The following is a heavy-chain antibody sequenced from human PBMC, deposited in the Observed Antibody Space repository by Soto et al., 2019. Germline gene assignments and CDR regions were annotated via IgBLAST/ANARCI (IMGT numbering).Heavy chain of an antibody. CDR2: ISTYNGNS. V-gene: IGHV1-18*01. CDR1: GYIFTSQG. D-gene: IGHD1-7*01. Sequence: QIQLVQSGAEVKKPGASVKVSCKASGYIFTSQGISWVRQAPGQGLEWMGWISTYNGNSNYAQKLQGRVTMTTNTSTTTAFLELRSLTSGDTAVYYCARGRTRALDYWGQGTPVIVSS. J-gene: IGHJ4*02. CDR3: ARGRTRALDY.